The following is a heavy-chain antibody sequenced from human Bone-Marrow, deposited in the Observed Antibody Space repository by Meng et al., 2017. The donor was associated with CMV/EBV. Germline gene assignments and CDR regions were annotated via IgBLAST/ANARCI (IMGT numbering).Heavy chain of an antibody. CDR2: MNPNSGNT. Sequence: YTFPSYDINWVRQATGQGLEWMGWMNPNSGNTGYAQKFQGRVTITRNTSISTAYMELSSLRSEDAAVYYCARGSPDIVVVPAAIGFDYWGQGTLVTVSS. J-gene: IGHJ4*02. V-gene: IGHV1-8*03. D-gene: IGHD2-2*02. CDR1: YTFPSYD. CDR3: ARGSPDIVVVPAAIGFDY.